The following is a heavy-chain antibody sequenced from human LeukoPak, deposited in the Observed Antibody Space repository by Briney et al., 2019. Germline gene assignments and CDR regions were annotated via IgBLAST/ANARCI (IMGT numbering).Heavy chain of an antibody. Sequence: SETLSLTCTVSGGSISSYYWSWIRQPPGKGLERIGYIYYSGSTNYKPSLKSRVTISLDTPKNEFSLKLTSMTAADTAVYYCARQRVVGGDWFDPWGQGTLVTVSS. J-gene: IGHJ5*02. V-gene: IGHV4-59*01. CDR2: IYYSGST. CDR3: ARQRVVGGDWFDP. D-gene: IGHD1-26*01. CDR1: GGSISSYY.